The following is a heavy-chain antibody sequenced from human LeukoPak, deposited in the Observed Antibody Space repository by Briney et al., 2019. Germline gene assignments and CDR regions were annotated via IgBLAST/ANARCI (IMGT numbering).Heavy chain of an antibody. V-gene: IGHV1-46*01. Sequence: VASVKVSCKASGYTFTSYYMHWVRQAPGQGLEWMGIINPSGGSTSYAQKFQGRVTMTRDVSTSTVYMELSSLRSEDTAVYYCARDDYYDSSGYSFFSRWGQGTLVTVSS. CDR2: INPSGGST. D-gene: IGHD3-22*01. J-gene: IGHJ4*02. CDR1: GYTFTSYY. CDR3: ARDDYYDSSGYSFFSR.